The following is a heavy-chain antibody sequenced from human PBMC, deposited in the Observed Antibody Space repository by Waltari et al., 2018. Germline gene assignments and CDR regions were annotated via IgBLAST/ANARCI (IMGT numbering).Heavy chain of an antibody. V-gene: IGHV1-69*10. CDR3: ATSCITIFGVVIEGAFDI. CDR1: GGTFSSYA. Sequence: QVQLVQSGAEVKKPGSSVKVSCKASGGTFSSYAISWVRQAPGPGLEWMGGIIPILGIANYAQKFQGRVTITADKSTSTAYMELSSLRSEDTAVYYCATSCITIFGVVIEGAFDIWGQGTMVTVSS. J-gene: IGHJ3*02. CDR2: IIPILGIA. D-gene: IGHD3-3*01.